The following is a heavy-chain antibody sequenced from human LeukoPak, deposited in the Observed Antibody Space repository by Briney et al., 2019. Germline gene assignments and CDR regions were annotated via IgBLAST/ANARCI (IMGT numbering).Heavy chain of an antibody. CDR3: ARDCSSSTCQHGMDV. V-gene: IGHV3-7*03. Sequence: GGSLRLCCAASGLTIGSYWMSWVRQAPGKGKEWVANIKEDGSVKRYVDSVKGRFTISRDNAKNSLYLQMNSLRAEDTAVYYCARDCSSSTCQHGMDVWGKGTTVTVSS. D-gene: IGHD2-2*01. J-gene: IGHJ6*04. CDR1: GLTIGSYW. CDR2: IKEDGSVK.